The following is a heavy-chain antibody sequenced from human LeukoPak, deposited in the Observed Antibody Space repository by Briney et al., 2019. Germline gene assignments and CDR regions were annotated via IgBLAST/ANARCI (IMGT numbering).Heavy chain of an antibody. D-gene: IGHD3-22*01. CDR1: GFTFNAYA. J-gene: IGHJ4*02. CDR2: ISGSGGST. V-gene: IGHV3-23*01. Sequence: GGSLRLSCAASGFTFNAYAMSWVRQAPGKGLEWVSAISGSGGSTYYADSVKGRFTISRDNSKNTLYLQMNSLRAEDTAVYYCAEGSSGLPFDYWGQGTLVTVSS. CDR3: AEGSSGLPFDY.